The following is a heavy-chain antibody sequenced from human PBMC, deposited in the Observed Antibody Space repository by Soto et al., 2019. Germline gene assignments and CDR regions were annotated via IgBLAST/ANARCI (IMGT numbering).Heavy chain of an antibody. CDR3: ARTRTVTTNYYYYGMDV. CDR2: IIPIFGTA. D-gene: IGHD4-4*01. V-gene: IGHV1-69*13. Sequence: SVKVSCKASGGTFSSYAISWVRQAPGQGLEWMGGIIPIFGTANYAQKFQGRVTITADESTSTAYMELSSLRSEDTAVYYCARTRTVTTNYYYYGMDVWGQGTTVTGLL. J-gene: IGHJ6*02. CDR1: GGTFSSYA.